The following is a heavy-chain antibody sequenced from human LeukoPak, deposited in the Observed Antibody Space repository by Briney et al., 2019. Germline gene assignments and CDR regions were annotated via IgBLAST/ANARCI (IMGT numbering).Heavy chain of an antibody. V-gene: IGHV3-23*01. CDR2: ISGSGGST. Sequence: PGGSLRLSCAASGFTFSSYAISSVRQAPGKGLEWVSAISGSGGSTYYADSVKGRFTISRDNSKNTLYLKMNSLRAEDTAVYYCAKVRVIAVAGPGGYYFDYWGQGTLVTVSS. CDR3: AKVRVIAVAGPGGYYFDY. J-gene: IGHJ4*02. CDR1: GFTFSSYA. D-gene: IGHD6-19*01.